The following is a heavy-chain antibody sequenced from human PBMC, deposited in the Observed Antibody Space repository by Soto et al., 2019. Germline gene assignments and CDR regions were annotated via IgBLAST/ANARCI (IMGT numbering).Heavy chain of an antibody. Sequence: SETLSLTCSVSGGSITTSNYCWGWIRQPPGKGLEWIASIHYTGSTYYNPSLKSRVTISVDTSKNQFSLKLSSVTAADTAVYYCARLDGNTADYYYGMDVWGQGTTVTVSS. V-gene: IGHV4-39*01. CDR1: GGSITTSNYC. J-gene: IGHJ6*02. CDR2: IHYTGST. D-gene: IGHD6-19*01. CDR3: ARLDGNTADYYYGMDV.